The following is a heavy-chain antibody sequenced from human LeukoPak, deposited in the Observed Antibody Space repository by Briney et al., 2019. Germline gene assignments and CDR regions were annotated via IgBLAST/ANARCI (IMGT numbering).Heavy chain of an antibody. D-gene: IGHD6-6*01. Sequence: SETLSLTCTVFGGSISSYYWSWIRQPAGKGLEWIGRIYSSGRTHYNPSLKSRVTISADTSKNQFSLTLTSVTAADTAVYYCARDRSVGVLPAPPFDFWGQGTLVTVSS. V-gene: IGHV4-4*07. CDR2: IYSSGRT. J-gene: IGHJ4*02. CDR3: ARDRSVGVLPAPPFDF. CDR1: GGSISSYY.